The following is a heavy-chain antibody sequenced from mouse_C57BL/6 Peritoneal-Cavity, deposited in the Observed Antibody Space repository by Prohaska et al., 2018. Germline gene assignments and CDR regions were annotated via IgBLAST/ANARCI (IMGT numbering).Heavy chain of an antibody. CDR3: TTLVITTVVAPFAY. CDR1: GYTFTSYW. CDR2: IKPGNSDT. D-gene: IGHD1-1*01. Sequence: EVQLQQSGTVLARPGASVKMSCKTSGYTFTSYWMHWVKQRPGQGLEWKGAIKPGNSDTSYNQKFKGKAKLTAVTSASTAYMELSSLTDEDSAVYYCTTLVITTVVAPFAYWGQGTLVTVSA. J-gene: IGHJ3*01. V-gene: IGHV1-5*01.